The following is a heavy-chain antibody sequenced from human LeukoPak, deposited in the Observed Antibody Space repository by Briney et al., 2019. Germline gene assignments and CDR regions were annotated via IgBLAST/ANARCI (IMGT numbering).Heavy chain of an antibody. CDR1: GGSISSDHW. CDR3: ARHEGSSSSYYYGMDV. D-gene: IGHD6-6*01. V-gene: IGHV4-4*02. CDR2: IHHSGST. J-gene: IGHJ6*02. Sequence: SETLSLTCAVSGGSISSDHWWSWVRQPPGKGLEWIGEIHHSGSTNYNPSLKSRVTISVDKLKNQFSLKMSSVTAADTAVYYCARHEGSSSSYYYGMDVWGQGTTVTVSS.